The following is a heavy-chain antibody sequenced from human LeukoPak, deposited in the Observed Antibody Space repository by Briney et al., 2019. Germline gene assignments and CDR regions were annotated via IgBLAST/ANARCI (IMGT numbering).Heavy chain of an antibody. CDR3: ARDRGRTVVTPGPFSSDY. J-gene: IGHJ4*02. CDR1: GYTFTSYG. D-gene: IGHD4-23*01. Sequence: GASVKVSCKASGYTFTSYGISWVRQAPGQGLEWMGWISAYNGNTNYAQKLQGRVTMTTDTSTSTVYMELRSLRSDDTAVYYCARDRGRTVVTPGPFSSDYWGQGALVTVTS. CDR2: ISAYNGNT. V-gene: IGHV1-18*01.